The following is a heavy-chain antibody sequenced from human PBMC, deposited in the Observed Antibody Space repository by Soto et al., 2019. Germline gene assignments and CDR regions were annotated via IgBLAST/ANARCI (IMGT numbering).Heavy chain of an antibody. V-gene: IGHV3-74*01. D-gene: IGHD3-10*01. CDR2: IDSDGTGT. J-gene: IGHJ6*03. CDR1: GFTFSRYW. CDR3: ARDLARYYYGSGNYMDV. Sequence: GGSLRLSCTASGFTFSRYWMHWVRQAPGKGLVWVSEIDSDGTGTIYVDSVKGRFTISRDNAKNTLYLQMNSLRAEDTAVYYCARDLARYYYGSGNYMDVWGKGTTVTVSS.